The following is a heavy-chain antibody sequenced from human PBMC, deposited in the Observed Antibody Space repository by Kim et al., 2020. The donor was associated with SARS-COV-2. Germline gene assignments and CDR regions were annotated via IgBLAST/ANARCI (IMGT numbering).Heavy chain of an antibody. Sequence: NYAQKSQGRVTITAAESTSTAYMELSSLRSEDTAVYYCARDPTSPGGMDYWGQGTLVTVSS. D-gene: IGHD3-16*01. J-gene: IGHJ4*02. V-gene: IGHV1-69*01. CDR3: ARDPTSPGGMDY.